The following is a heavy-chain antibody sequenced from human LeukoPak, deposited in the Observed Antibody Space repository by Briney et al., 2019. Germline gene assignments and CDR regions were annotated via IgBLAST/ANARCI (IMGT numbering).Heavy chain of an antibody. D-gene: IGHD3-10*01. J-gene: IGHJ6*03. CDR2: IYYSGST. CDR3: ARHRYYYRSGSYYGAPYYMDV. CDR1: GGSISSYY. Sequence: KTSETLSLTCTVSGGSISSYYWSWIRQPPGKGLEWIGYIYYSGSTNYNPSLKSRVTISVDTSKNQFSLKLSSVTAADTAVYYCARHRYYYRSGSYYGAPYYMDVWGKGTTVTISS. V-gene: IGHV4-59*08.